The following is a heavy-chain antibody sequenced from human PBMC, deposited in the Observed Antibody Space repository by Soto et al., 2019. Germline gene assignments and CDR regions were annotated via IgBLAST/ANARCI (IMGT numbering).Heavy chain of an antibody. D-gene: IGHD3-22*01. CDR2: ISYDGSDK. CDR3: AGRAWDSYYAIDV. J-gene: IGHJ6*02. Sequence: VQLVESGGGEVQPGRSLRLSCAASGFTYTDFALHWVRQAPGKGLEWVAIISYDGSDKYYADSVKGRFAISRDNPKNTLYLEMNSLRPEDTAVYFCAGRAWDSYYAIDVCGQGTTVTVFS. V-gene: IGHV3-30*09. CDR1: GFTYTDFA.